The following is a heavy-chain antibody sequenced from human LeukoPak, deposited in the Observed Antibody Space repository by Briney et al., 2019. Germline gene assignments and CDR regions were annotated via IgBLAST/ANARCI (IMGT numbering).Heavy chain of an antibody. CDR3: ARGGAGEDIVVVPAGPSWFDP. J-gene: IGHJ5*02. Sequence: PSETLSLTGAVYGGSFSGYYWSWIRQPPGKGLEWMGEINDSGSTNYNPSLKSRVTISVDTSKNQFSLKLSSVPAADTAVYYCARGGAGEDIVVVPAGPSWFDPWGQGTLVTVSS. D-gene: IGHD2-2*01. CDR2: INDSGST. CDR1: GGSFSGYY. V-gene: IGHV4-34*01.